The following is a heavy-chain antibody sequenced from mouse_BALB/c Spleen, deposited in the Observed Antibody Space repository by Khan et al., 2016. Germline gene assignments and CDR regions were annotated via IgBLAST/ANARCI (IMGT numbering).Heavy chain of an antibody. D-gene: IGHD1-1*01. CDR2: LSYSRRP. CDR1: GYSITRDYA. J-gene: IGHJ4*01. V-gene: IGHV3-2*02. CDR3: ARSDYGGKDAMDY. Sequence: EVQLQEPGPGLAKPSQSLSLTCTITGYSITRDYAWNWFRQFPGNRLASMGHLSYSRRPSYNPSPQSTIAITRDSSKNQFLLQLNSVTTEDTATYYCARSDYGGKDAMDYWGQGTSVTVSS.